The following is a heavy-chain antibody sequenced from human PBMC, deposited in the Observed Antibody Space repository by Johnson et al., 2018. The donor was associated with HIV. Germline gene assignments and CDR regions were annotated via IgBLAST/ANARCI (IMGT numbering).Heavy chain of an antibody. Sequence: QVQLMESGGGLIQPGGSLRLSCAASGFTFSSSGMHWVRQAPGKGLDWVAVISYDGRNKWYADSVQGRFTISRDNAKNSLYLQMNSLRAEDTAVYYCARVSGLGAFDIWGQGTMVTVSS. CDR2: ISYDGRNK. CDR1: GFTFSSSG. V-gene: IGHV3-30*03. D-gene: IGHD2-15*01. CDR3: ARVSGLGAFDI. J-gene: IGHJ3*02.